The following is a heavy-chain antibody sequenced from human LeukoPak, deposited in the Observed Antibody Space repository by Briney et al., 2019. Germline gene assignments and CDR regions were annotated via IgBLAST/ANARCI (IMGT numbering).Heavy chain of an antibody. Sequence: SETLSLTCTVAGGSISHYYWSWIRQPAGKGLDWIGRIFTSVSTNYTPSLKSRVTMSVDTSKNQCSLKVSSVTAADTAVYYCAREGGGSYSAYWGQGTLVTVSS. D-gene: IGHD1-26*01. CDR1: GGSISHYY. J-gene: IGHJ4*02. CDR3: AREGGGSYSAY. CDR2: IFTSVST. V-gene: IGHV4-4*07.